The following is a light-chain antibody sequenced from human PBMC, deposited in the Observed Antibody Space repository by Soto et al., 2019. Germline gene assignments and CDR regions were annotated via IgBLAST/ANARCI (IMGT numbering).Light chain of an antibody. CDR1: SSDIGSYNR. CDR2: EVS. J-gene: IGLJ1*01. CDR3: NSFTTSSNYV. V-gene: IGLV2-14*01. Sequence: QSVLTQPASVSGSPGQSITISCTGTSSDIGSYNRVSWYQQPPGTAPKLMIYEVSNRPSGVSNRFSGSKSGNTASLTISGLQAEDEADYFCNSFTTSSNYVLGTGTKV.